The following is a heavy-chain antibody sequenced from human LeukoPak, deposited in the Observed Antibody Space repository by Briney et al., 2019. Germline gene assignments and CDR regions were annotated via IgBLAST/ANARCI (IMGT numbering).Heavy chain of an antibody. V-gene: IGHV3-66*01. CDR2: IYSGGSK. Sequence: GGSLRLSCAASGFTVSSNYMSWVRQAPGKGLEWVSVIYSGGSKYHPDSVKGRFTISRDNSKNTLYLQMNSLRAEDTAVYYCASDPSSGYSGGNYFDSWGQETLVTVSS. D-gene: IGHD3-22*01. J-gene: IGHJ4*02. CDR1: GFTVSSNY. CDR3: ASDPSSGYSGGNYFDS.